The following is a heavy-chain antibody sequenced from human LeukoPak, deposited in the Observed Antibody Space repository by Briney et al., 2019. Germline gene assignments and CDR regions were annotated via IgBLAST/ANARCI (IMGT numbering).Heavy chain of an antibody. CDR2: ISYDGSNK. J-gene: IGHJ4*02. D-gene: IGHD3-3*01. V-gene: IGHV3-30*18. CDR1: GFTFSSNG. Sequence: PGGSLRLSSAASGFTFSSNGLDWVPQAPGKGLEWVAVISYDGSNKYYADSVKGRFTISRDNSKNTLYLQMNSLRAEDTAVYYCAKDFAWYWGQGTLVTVSS. CDR3: AKDFAWY.